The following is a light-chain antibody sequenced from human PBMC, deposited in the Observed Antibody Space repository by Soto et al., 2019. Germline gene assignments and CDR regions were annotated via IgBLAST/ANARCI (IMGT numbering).Light chain of an antibody. CDR1: QSISSY. CDR3: QQLNSYPFT. CDR2: AAS. Sequence: DIQLTQSPSFLSASVGDRVTITCRASQSISSYLAWYQQKPGKAPKLLIYAASTLQSGDPSRVSGSGSGTEFTLTISSLQPDDFASYYDQQLNSYPFTFGPGTKVDLK. J-gene: IGKJ3*01. V-gene: IGKV1-9*01.